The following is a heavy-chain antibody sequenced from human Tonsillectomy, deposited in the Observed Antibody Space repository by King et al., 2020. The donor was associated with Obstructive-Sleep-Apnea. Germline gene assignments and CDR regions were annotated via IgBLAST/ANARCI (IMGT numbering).Heavy chain of an antibody. V-gene: IGHV1-18*04. J-gene: IGHJ6*02. CDR2: ISVYNGNA. CDR3: ARDDQLGFYYYSGMDV. D-gene: IGHD2-2*01. CDR1: GYTFSSYG. Sequence: VQLVESGAEVKKPGASVKVSCKASGYTFSSYGISWVRQAPGQGLEWMGWISVYNGNANYAQKFQGRATMTTDTSTGTTYMELSCLRSDDTAVYYCARDDQLGFYYYSGMDVWGQGTTVTVSS.